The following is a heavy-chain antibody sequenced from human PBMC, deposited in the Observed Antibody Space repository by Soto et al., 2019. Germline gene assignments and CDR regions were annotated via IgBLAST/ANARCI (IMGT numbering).Heavy chain of an antibody. CDR1: GYTFTSYG. V-gene: IGHV1-18*01. CDR2: ISAYNGNT. CDR3: ARETRDHYDFWSAMDV. J-gene: IGHJ6*02. D-gene: IGHD3-3*01. Sequence: QVQLVQSGAEVKKPGASVKVSCKASGYTFTSYGISWVRQAPGQGLEWMGWISAYNGNTNYAQELQGRVTMTTDTTTSTAYMELRSLRSDDTAVYYCARETRDHYDFWSAMDVWGQGTTVTVSS.